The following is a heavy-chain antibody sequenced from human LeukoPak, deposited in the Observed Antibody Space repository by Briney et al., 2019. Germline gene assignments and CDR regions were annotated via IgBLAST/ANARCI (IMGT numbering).Heavy chain of an antibody. CDR1: GYTLTELS. J-gene: IGHJ4*02. D-gene: IGHD5-18*01. CDR2: FDPEDGET. V-gene: IGHV1-24*01. Sequence: ASVKVSCKVSGYTLTELSMHWVRQAPGKGLEWMGGFDPEDGETIYAQKFQGRVTMTEDTSTDTAYMELSSLRSEDTAVYFCATVDSYGGYYFDYWGQGTLVTVSS. CDR3: ATVDSYGGYYFDY.